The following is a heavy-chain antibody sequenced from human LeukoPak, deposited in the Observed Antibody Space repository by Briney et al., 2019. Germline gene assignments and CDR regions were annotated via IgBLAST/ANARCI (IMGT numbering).Heavy chain of an antibody. D-gene: IGHD3-3*01. Sequence: PNSGGTNYAQKFQGRVTMTRDTSISTAYMELSRLRSDDTAVYYCARDGAVFGLVIYFDYWGQGTLVTVSS. V-gene: IGHV1-2*02. CDR2: PNSGGT. CDR3: ARDGAVFGLVIYFDY. J-gene: IGHJ4*02.